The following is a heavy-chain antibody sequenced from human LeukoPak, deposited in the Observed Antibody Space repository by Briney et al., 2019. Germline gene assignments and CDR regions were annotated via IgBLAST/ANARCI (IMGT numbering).Heavy chain of an antibody. J-gene: IGHJ4*02. CDR1: GASISSRDW. CDR2: IYHSGGT. D-gene: IGHD1-26*01. V-gene: IGHV4-4*02. Sequence: SGTLSLTCAVSGASISSRDWWTWVRQPPGKGLEWLGEIYHSGGTIYDPSLKSRVTISIDKSKNQFSLKLSSVTAADTAVYYCAKAWDGLWELPFHYWGQGTLVTVSS. CDR3: AKAWDGLWELPFHY.